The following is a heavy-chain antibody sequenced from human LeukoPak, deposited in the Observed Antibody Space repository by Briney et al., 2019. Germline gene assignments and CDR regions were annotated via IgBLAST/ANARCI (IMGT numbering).Heavy chain of an antibody. CDR2: IKSKTDGGTT. V-gene: IGHV3-15*05. CDR3: ARGSIGPDY. CDR1: GFTFSNAW. Sequence: GGSLRLSCAASGFTFSNAWMSWVRQAPGKGLEWVGRIKSKTDGGTTDYAAPVKGRFTISRDDSKNTLYLQMNSLRAEDTAIYYCARGSIGPDYWGQGTLVTVSS. J-gene: IGHJ4*02.